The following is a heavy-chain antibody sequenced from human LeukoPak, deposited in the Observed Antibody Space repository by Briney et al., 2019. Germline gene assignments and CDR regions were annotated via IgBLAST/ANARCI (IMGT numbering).Heavy chain of an antibody. Sequence: SETLALTCTVSGGSISSSSYYWGWIRQPPGKGLEWIGSIYYSGSTYCNPSLKSRVTISVDTSKNQFSLKLSSVTAADTAVYYCATSAAAGKDDAFDIWGQGTMVTVSS. V-gene: IGHV4-39*07. CDR3: ATSAAAGKDDAFDI. J-gene: IGHJ3*02. D-gene: IGHD6-13*01. CDR2: IYYSGST. CDR1: GGSISSSSYY.